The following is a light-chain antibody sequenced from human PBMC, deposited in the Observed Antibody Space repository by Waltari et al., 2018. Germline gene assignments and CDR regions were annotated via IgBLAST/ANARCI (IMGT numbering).Light chain of an antibody. CDR3: QQYGSSRT. CDR2: GAS. V-gene: IGKV3-20*01. Sequence: EIVLTQSPGTLSLSPGERATLSCRASPSVSSSYVAWYQQKPGQAPRLVIYGASSRATGIPDRFSGSGSGTDFTLTISRLEPEDFAVYYCQQYGSSRTFGQGTKVEIK. J-gene: IGKJ1*01. CDR1: PSVSSSY.